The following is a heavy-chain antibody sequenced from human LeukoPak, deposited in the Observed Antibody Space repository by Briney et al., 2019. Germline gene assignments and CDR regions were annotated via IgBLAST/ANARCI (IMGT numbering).Heavy chain of an antibody. Sequence: ASVKVSCTASGYTFTSYDINWVRQATGQGLEWMGWMNPNSGNTGYAQKFQGRVTMTRNTSISTAYMELSSLRSEDTAVYYCATGDEAYCSGGSCYPSYWGQGTLVTVSS. J-gene: IGHJ4*02. V-gene: IGHV1-8*01. D-gene: IGHD2-15*01. CDR2: MNPNSGNT. CDR3: ATGDEAYCSGGSCYPSY. CDR1: GYTFTSYD.